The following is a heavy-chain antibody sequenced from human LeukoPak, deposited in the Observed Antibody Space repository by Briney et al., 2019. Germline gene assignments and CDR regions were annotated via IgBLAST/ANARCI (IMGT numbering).Heavy chain of an antibody. Sequence: PGASVKVSCKASGYTFTGYYMHWVRQAPGQGLEWMGWINPNSGGTNYAQKFQVRGTMTRDTSISTAYMELSRLRSDDTAVYYCAKSLTYSSGWRDEDYWGQGTLVTVSS. CDR3: AKSLTYSSGWRDEDY. D-gene: IGHD6-19*01. J-gene: IGHJ4*02. CDR1: GYTFTGYY. CDR2: INPNSGGT. V-gene: IGHV1-2*02.